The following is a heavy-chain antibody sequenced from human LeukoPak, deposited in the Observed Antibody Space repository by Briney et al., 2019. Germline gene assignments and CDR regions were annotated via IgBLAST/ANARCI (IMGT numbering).Heavy chain of an antibody. CDR3: ARAGGVVPAASDY. J-gene: IGHJ4*02. V-gene: IGHV1-18*04. D-gene: IGHD2-2*01. CDR2: INPNSGNT. CDR1: GYTFTGYY. Sequence: ASVKVSCKASGYTFTGYYMHWVRQAPGQGLEWMGWINPNSGNTNYAQKLQGRVTMTTDTSTSTAYMELRSLRSDDTAVYYCARAGGVVPAASDYWGQGTLVTVSS.